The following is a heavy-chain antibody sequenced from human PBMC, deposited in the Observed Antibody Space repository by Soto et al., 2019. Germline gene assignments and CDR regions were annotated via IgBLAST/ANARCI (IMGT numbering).Heavy chain of an antibody. CDR3: ARDPGYYDILTGYPPAFDY. CDR2: IWYDGSNK. J-gene: IGHJ4*02. CDR1: GFTFSSYG. Sequence: QVQLVESGGGVVQPGRSLRLSCAASGFTFSSYGMHWVRQAPGKGLEWVALIWYDGSNKYYADSVKGRFTISRDNSKNTQYLQMNSLRAEDTAVYYCARDPGYYDILTGYPPAFDYWGQGILVTVSS. V-gene: IGHV3-33*01. D-gene: IGHD3-9*01.